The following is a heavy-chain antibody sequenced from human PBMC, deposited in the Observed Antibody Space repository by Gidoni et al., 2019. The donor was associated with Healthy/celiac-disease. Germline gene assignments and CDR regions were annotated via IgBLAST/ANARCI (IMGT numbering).Heavy chain of an antibody. V-gene: IGHV5-10-1*03. J-gene: IGHJ4*02. Sequence: EVQLVQSGAEAKKHGESLRIYCKGPGSSFTSYWISWVRQMPGQGLEWMGRIDPSDSYADYGPSFQGHVTVSANKSISTAYLQWSSLKASDTAMYYCARHSGIAAPFDYWGQGTLVTVSS. CDR3: ARHSGIAAPFDY. CDR2: IDPSDSYA. D-gene: IGHD6-13*01. CDR1: GSSFTSYW.